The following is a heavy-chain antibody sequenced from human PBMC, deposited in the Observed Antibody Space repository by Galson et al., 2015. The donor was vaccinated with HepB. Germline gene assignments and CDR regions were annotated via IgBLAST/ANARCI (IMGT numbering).Heavy chain of an antibody. Sequence: SVKVSCKASGGTFSSYTISWVRQAPGQGLEWMGIINPSGGSTSYAQKFQGRVTMTRDTSTSTVYMELSSLRSEDTAVYYCARGRVTSTQSYFDYWGQGTLVTVSS. J-gene: IGHJ4*02. V-gene: IGHV1-46*03. D-gene: IGHD2-2*01. CDR1: GGTFSSYT. CDR3: ARGRVTSTQSYFDY. CDR2: INPSGGST.